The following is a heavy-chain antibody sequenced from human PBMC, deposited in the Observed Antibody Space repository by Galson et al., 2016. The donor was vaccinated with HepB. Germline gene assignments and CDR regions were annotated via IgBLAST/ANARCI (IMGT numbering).Heavy chain of an antibody. CDR3: AKNRGSDYKNYYMNV. D-gene: IGHD4-11*01. CDR2: MSGSGRGT. V-gene: IGHV3-23*01. J-gene: IGHJ6*03. CDR1: GFPTFTNFA. Sequence: SLRLSCAASGFPTFTNFAMSWVRQAPGKGLEGVSTMSGSGRGTFYADSVKGRFTISRDNSKNTLYLEMNSLRAEDTAVYYCAKNRGSDYKNYYMNVWGKGTTVTVSS.